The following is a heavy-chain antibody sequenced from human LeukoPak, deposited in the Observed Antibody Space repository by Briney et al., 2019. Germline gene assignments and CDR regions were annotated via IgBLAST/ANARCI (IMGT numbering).Heavy chain of an antibody. D-gene: IGHD2-2*03. CDR1: GESFRGYY. CDR3: ARRETSGVPTDGYCSSTSCYWWFDP. CDR2: INHSRIH. V-gene: IGHV4-34*01. J-gene: IGHJ5*02. Sequence: SEPLSLTCGVYGESFRGYYGRWMRQPPGGGLEWIGEINHSRIHNYNPSLKSRITKPVEKPKKHILLKLSSVTAADTAVYYCARRETSGVPTDGYCSSTSCYWWFDPWGQGTLVTVSS.